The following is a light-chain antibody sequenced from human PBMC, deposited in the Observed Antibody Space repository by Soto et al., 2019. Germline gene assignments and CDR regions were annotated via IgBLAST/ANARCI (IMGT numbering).Light chain of an antibody. J-gene: IGKJ4*01. V-gene: IGKV3-11*01. CDR1: QSISSY. Sequence: EIVLTQSPATLSLSPGARATLSCRANQSISSYLGWYQQHPGQAPRLLIYDTSNRASVIPARFSGSGSGTDFTLTISSLEPEDFGVYYCQQRSNGITFGGGTKVEIK. CDR2: DTS. CDR3: QQRSNGIT.